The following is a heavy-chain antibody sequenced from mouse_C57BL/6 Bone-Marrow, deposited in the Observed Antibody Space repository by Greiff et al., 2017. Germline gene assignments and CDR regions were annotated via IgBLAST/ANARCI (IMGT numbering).Heavy chain of an antibody. J-gene: IGHJ1*03. V-gene: IGHV1-64*01. Sequence: QVQLQQPGAELVKPGASVKLSCKASGYTFTSYWMHWVKQRPGQGLEWIGMIHPNSGSTNYNEKFKSKATLTVDKSSSTAYMQLSSLTSEDSAVYYCASLLFPHWYFDVWGTGTTVTVSS. CDR2: IHPNSGST. CDR3: ASLLFPHWYFDV. D-gene: IGHD1-1*02. CDR1: GYTFTSYW.